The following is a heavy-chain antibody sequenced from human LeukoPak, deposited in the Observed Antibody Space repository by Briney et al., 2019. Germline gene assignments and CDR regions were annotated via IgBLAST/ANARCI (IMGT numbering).Heavy chain of an antibody. D-gene: IGHD3-22*01. CDR1: GGSFSGYY. CDR3: ARCRQDVTMIVVVMTAVSYYLDV. J-gene: IGHJ6*03. Sequence: SETLSLTCAVYGGSFSGYYWTWIRQTPEKGLEWIGEMNPSGSTTYNPSLKSRVTLSVDTSKNQFSLDVSSVTAADTAVYYCARCRQDVTMIVVVMTAVSYYLDVWGKGTTVTVS. V-gene: IGHV4-34*01. CDR2: MNPSGST.